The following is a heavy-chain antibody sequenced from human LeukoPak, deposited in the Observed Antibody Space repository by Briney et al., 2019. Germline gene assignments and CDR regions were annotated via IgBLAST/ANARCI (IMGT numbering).Heavy chain of an antibody. CDR1: GFTFSSYW. J-gene: IGHJ4*02. D-gene: IGHD3-22*01. Sequence: PGGSLRLSCAASGFTFSSYWMSWVRQAPGKGLEWVANIKQDGSEKYYVDSVKGRFTISTDNAKNSLYLQMNSLRAEDTAVYYCARHYFDSSGYLAGYWGQGTLVTVSS. CDR3: ARHYFDSSGYLAGY. V-gene: IGHV3-7*01. CDR2: IKQDGSEK.